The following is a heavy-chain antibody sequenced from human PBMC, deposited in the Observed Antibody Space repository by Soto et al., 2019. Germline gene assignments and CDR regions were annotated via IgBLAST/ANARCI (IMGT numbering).Heavy chain of an antibody. Sequence: EVQLVESGGGLVQPGGSLILSCAASGFNISSSWMNWVRQAPGKGLEWVASMRSVGTEKWYVDSVKGRFTISRDSAQSSLYLQMSSLRADDTAVYFCARDRAYWSFDYWGQGTLVTVSS. J-gene: IGHJ4*02. V-gene: IGHV3-7*05. CDR3: ARDRAYWSFDY. D-gene: IGHD2-21*01. CDR2: MRSVGTEK. CDR1: GFNISSSW.